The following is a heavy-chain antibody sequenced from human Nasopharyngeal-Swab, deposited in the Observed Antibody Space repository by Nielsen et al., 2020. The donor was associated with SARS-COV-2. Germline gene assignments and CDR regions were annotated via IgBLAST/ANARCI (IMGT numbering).Heavy chain of an antibody. D-gene: IGHD3-10*01. CDR1: GVYFSSYG. V-gene: IGHV3-33*01. J-gene: IGHJ6*02. CDR2: IWYDGSNK. CDR3: ARDPRGGYYYYYGMDV. Sequence: GASLERSWASCGVYFSSYGMHWVRQAPGKVLEWVAVIWYDGSNKYYADSVKGRFTISRDNSKNTLYLQMNSLRAEDTAVYYCARDPRGGYYYYYGMDVWGQGTTVTVSS.